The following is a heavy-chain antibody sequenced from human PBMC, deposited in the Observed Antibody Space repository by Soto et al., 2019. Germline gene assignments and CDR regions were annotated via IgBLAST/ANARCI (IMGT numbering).Heavy chain of an antibody. D-gene: IGHD5-12*01. Sequence: GGSLRLSCAASGFTFSDYYMSWIRQAPGKGLEWVSYISSSGSTIYYADSVKGRFTISRDNAKNSLYLQMNSLRAEDTAVYYCARVETGGYELYYYYYMDVWGKGTTVTVSS. CDR2: ISSSGSTI. CDR3: ARVETGGYELYYYYYMDV. V-gene: IGHV3-11*01. CDR1: GFTFSDYY. J-gene: IGHJ6*03.